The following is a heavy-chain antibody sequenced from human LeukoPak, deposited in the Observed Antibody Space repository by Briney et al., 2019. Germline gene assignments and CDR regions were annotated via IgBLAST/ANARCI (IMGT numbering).Heavy chain of an antibody. CDR1: GFTFSTYW. CDR3: ARLCRGNQLAGFDS. CDR2: MKRDGSEI. J-gene: IGHJ4*02. V-gene: IGHV3-7*01. Sequence: GGSLRLSCSASGFTFSTYWMSWVRQAPGKGLEWVANMKRDGSEIYYVDSVKGRFTISRDNAKNSLYLQMNSLRAEDTAVYYCARLCRGNQLAGFDSWGQGTLVTVSS. D-gene: IGHD2-2*01.